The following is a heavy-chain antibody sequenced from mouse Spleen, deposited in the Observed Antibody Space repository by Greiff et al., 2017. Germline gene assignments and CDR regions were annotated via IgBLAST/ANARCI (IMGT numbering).Heavy chain of an antibody. CDR2: IDPEDGDT. CDR1: GFNIKDYY. CDR3: TTRGYYGNSPFAY. V-gene: IGHV14-1*01. J-gene: IGHJ3*01. D-gene: IGHD2-1*01. Sequence: EVQLQQSGAELVRPGASVKLSCTASGFNIKDYYMHWVKQRPEQGLEWIGRIDPEDGDTEYAPKFQGKATMTADTSSNTAYLQLSSLTSEDTAVYYCTTRGYYGNSPFAYWGQGTLVTVSA.